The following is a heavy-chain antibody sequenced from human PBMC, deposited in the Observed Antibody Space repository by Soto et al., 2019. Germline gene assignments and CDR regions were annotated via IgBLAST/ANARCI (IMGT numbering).Heavy chain of an antibody. CDR1: GYTCTSYA. CDR2: INAGNGNT. J-gene: IGHJ4*02. D-gene: IGHD1-26*01. V-gene: IGHV1-3*05. Sequence: QVQLVQSGAEEKKPGASVKVSCKASGYTCTSYAMHWVRQAPGQRLEWMGWINAGNGNTKYSQKFQGRVTITRDTSASTAYLEQSSLRSEDTAVYYCASSGSAWGIDYWGQGTLVTVSS. CDR3: ASSGSAWGIDY.